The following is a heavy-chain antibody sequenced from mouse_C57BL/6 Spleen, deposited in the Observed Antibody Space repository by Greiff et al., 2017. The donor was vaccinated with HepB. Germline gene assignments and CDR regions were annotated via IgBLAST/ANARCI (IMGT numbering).Heavy chain of an antibody. CDR1: GYTFTDYY. D-gene: IGHD3-2*02. CDR2: INPNNGGT. CDR3: ARGGSSGPYYFDY. Sequence: EVQLQQSGPELVKPGASVKISCKASGYTFTDYYMNWVKQSHGKSLEWIGDINPNNGGTSYNQKFKGKATLTVDKSSSTAYMELRSLTSEDSAVYYCARGGSSGPYYFDYWGQGTTLTVSS. V-gene: IGHV1-26*01. J-gene: IGHJ2*01.